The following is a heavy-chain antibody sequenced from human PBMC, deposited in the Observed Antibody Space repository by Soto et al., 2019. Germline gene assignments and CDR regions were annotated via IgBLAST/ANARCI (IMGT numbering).Heavy chain of an antibody. D-gene: IGHD3-10*01. CDR1: GGSISSYY. Sequence: SETLSLTCTVSGGSISSYYWSWIRQPAGKGLEWIGRIYYSGSTNYNPSLKSRVTISVDTSKSQFSLKLSSVTAADTAVYYCARDMVRGVIKYPYGMDVWGQGTTVTVSS. J-gene: IGHJ6*02. CDR2: IYYSGST. V-gene: IGHV4-4*07. CDR3: ARDMVRGVIKYPYGMDV.